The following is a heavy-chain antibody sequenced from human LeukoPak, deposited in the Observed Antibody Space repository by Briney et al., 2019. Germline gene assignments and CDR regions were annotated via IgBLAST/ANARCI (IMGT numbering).Heavy chain of an antibody. J-gene: IGHJ4*02. D-gene: IGHD1-26*01. CDR3: ARGSYSGYYFDY. V-gene: IGHV3-7*01. Sequence: GGSLRLSCAASGFTFSSYCMSWVRQAPGKGLEWVANIKQDGSEKYYVDSVKGRFTISRDNAKNSLYLQMNSLRAEDTAVYYCARGSYSGYYFDYWGQGTLVTVSS. CDR1: GFTFSSYC. CDR2: IKQDGSEK.